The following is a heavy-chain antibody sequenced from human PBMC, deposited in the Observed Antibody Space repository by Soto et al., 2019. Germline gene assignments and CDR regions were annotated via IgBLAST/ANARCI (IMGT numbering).Heavy chain of an antibody. Sequence: SETLSLTCTVSGGSISSGDYYWSWIRQPPGKGLEWIGYIYYSGSTYYSPSLKSRVTVSVDTSKNQFSLKLSSVTAADTAVYYCARDRLVPAAISHWFDPWGQGTLVTVSS. CDR3: ARDRLVPAAISHWFDP. V-gene: IGHV4-30-4*01. J-gene: IGHJ5*02. CDR2: IYYSGST. D-gene: IGHD2-2*01. CDR1: GGSISSGDYY.